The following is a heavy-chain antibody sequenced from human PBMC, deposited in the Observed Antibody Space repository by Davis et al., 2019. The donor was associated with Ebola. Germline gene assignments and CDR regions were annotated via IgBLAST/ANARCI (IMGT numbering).Heavy chain of an antibody. CDR1: GYTFIGYW. CDR3: AGGVISGATDY. J-gene: IGHJ4*02. CDR2: IHPKNGDT. V-gene: IGHV1-2*02. Sequence: ASVKVSCKASGYTFIGYWIHWVRQAPGQRLELMGGIHPKNGDTKYVQPFQGRVTMTRDTSINTAYMELSSLRSDDTAIYYCAGGVISGATDYWGQGTLVTVSP. D-gene: IGHD5-12*01.